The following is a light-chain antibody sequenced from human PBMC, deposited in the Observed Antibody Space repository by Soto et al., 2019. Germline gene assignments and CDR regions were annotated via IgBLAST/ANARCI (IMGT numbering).Light chain of an antibody. V-gene: IGKV1-5*03. J-gene: IGKJ3*01. Sequence: DIQLTQSPSTLSASVGDRVTITCRASQSISTWLAWYQQKPGKAPKLLIQKTSTLESGVPSRFSGIGSGTEFTLTISSLQPDDFVTYYCQQYHTECGFGPGTKVDVK. CDR2: KTS. CDR1: QSISTW. CDR3: QQYHTECG.